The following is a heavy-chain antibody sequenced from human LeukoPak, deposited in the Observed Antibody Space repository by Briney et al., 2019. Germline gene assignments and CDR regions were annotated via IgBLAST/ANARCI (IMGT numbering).Heavy chain of an antibody. D-gene: IGHD5-24*01. CDR3: ARERDGRFFDY. CDR1: GFTFSTYA. CDR2: ISYDGSNK. V-gene: IGHV3-30*07. J-gene: IGHJ4*02. Sequence: GRSLRLSCAASGFTFSTYAMHWVRQAPGKGLEWVAVISYDGSNKNYADSVKGRFTISRDNAKNSLHLQMNTLRAEDTAVYYCARERDGRFFDYWGQGTLVTVSS.